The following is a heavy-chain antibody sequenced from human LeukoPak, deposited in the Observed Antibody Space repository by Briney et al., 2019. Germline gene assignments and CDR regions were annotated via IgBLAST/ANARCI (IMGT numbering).Heavy chain of an antibody. V-gene: IGHV4-59*01. CDR2: ISDTGRT. CDR1: GGSIIDYH. CDR3: ARGGLGGAFDI. Sequence: SETLSLTCTVSGGSIIDYHWSWIRQPPGKGLEWIGCISDTGRTKYSPSLKSRVTMSVDTSKNRFSLKLSSVTAADTAVYYCARGGLGGAFDIWGQGTMVTVSS. J-gene: IGHJ3*02.